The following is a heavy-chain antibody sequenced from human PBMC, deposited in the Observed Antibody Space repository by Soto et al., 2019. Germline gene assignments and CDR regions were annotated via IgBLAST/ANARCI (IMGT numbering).Heavy chain of an antibody. J-gene: IGHJ3*02. CDR2: IWYDGSNK. V-gene: IGHV3-33*01. CDR3: ARAPTLRGVNDAFDI. Sequence: QVQLVESGGGVVQPGRSLRLSCAASGFTFSSYGMHWVRQAPGKGLEWVAVIWYDGSNKYYADSVKGRFTISRDNSKNTLYLQMNSLRAEDTAVYYCARAPTLRGVNDAFDIWGQGTMVTVSS. D-gene: IGHD3-10*01. CDR1: GFTFSSYG.